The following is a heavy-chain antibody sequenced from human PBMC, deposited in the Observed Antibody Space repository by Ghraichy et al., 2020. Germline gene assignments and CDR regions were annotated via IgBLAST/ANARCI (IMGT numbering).Heavy chain of an antibody. D-gene: IGHD3-22*01. CDR3: AKDRYDSPRYGMDV. V-gene: IGHV3-23*01. CDR2: ISVSGATT. Sequence: GGSLRLSCAASGFTLSNYAMSWVRQAPGKGLEWVSAISVSGATTYFADSVKGRFTISRDNSKNTLYLQMNSLRAEDTAVYYCAKDRYDSPRYGMDVWGQGTTVTVSS. J-gene: IGHJ6*02. CDR1: GFTLSNYA.